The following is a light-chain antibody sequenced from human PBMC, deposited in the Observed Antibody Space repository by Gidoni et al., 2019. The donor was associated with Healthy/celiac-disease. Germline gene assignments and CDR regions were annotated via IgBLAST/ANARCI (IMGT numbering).Light chain of an antibody. CDR1: SSDVGGYNY. V-gene: IGLV2-11*01. CDR3: CSYAGSYTYVV. Sequence: QSALTQPRSVSGSPGQSVTISCTGPSSDVGGYNYVSWYQQHPGKAPKLMIYDVSKRPSGVPDRFSCSKSGNTASLTISGLQAEDEADYYCCSYAGSYTYVVFGGGTKLTVL. CDR2: DVS. J-gene: IGLJ2*01.